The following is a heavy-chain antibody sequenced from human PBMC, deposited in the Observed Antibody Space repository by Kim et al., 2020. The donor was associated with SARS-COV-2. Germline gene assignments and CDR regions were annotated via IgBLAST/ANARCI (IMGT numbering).Heavy chain of an antibody. J-gene: IGHJ5*02. Sequence: SETLSLTCTVSGGSISSGGYYWSWIRQHPGKGLEWIGYIYYSGSTYYNPSLKSRVTISVDTSKNQFSLKLSSVTAADTAVYYCARGLRDYYDSSGSGIALVGPWGQGTLVTVSS. CDR2: IYYSGST. CDR1: GGSISSGGYY. D-gene: IGHD3-22*01. V-gene: IGHV4-31*03. CDR3: ARGLRDYYDSSGSGIALVGP.